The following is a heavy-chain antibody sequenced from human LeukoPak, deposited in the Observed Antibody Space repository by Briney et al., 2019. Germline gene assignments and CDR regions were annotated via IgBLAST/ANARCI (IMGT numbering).Heavy chain of an antibody. V-gene: IGHV1-18*01. CDR1: GYTFTSYG. Sequence: GASVNVSFTASGYTFTSYGISWVRQAPGQGLGWMGWISAYNGNTNYAQKLQGRVTMTTDTSTSTAYMELRSLRSDDTAVYYCARSSSGYYSPLFDYWGQGTLVTVSS. CDR2: ISAYNGNT. CDR3: ARSSSGYYSPLFDY. D-gene: IGHD3-22*01. J-gene: IGHJ4*02.